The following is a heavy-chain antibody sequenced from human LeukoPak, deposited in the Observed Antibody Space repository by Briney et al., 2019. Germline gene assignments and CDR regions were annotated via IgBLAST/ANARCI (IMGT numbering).Heavy chain of an antibody. Sequence: PEGSLPLSCAASGFTFSRYWLHWVRQTPGKGLEWVSRINSDGSSTRYAASVKGRFTISRDNAKNTLDLQMSSLRAEDTAVYYCARVDCSGGSCYFDYWGQGTLVTVSS. J-gene: IGHJ4*02. D-gene: IGHD2-15*01. CDR1: GFTFSRYW. CDR3: ARVDCSGGSCYFDY. V-gene: IGHV3-74*01. CDR2: INSDGSST.